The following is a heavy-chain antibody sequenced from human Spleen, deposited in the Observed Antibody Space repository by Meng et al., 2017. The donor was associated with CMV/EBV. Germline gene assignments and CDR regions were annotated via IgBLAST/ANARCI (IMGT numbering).Heavy chain of an antibody. V-gene: IGHV4-34*01. J-gene: IGHJ4*02. D-gene: IGHD6-13*01. Sequence: LQPQQWGAGLLKPSETLSLTCAVYGGSFSGYYWSWIRQPPGKGLEWIGEINHSGSTNYNPSLKSRVTISVDTSKNQFSLKLSSVTAADTAVYYCARDSWFQEGFDYWGQGTLVTVSS. CDR2: INHSGST. CDR3: ARDSWFQEGFDY. CDR1: GGSFSGYY.